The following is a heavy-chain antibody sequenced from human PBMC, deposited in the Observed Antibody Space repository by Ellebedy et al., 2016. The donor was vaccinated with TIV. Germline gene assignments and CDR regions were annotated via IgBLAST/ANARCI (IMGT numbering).Heavy chain of an antibody. CDR3: ARTGGSSAYYFDY. V-gene: IGHV4-59*08. J-gene: IGHJ4*02. D-gene: IGHD3-22*01. CDR2: IYYSGST. Sequence: MPSETLSLTCTVSGGSISSYYWSWIRQPPGKGLEWIGYIYYSGSTNYNPSLKSRVTISVDTSKNQFSLKLSSVTAADTAVYYCARTGGSSAYYFDYWGQGTLVTVSS. CDR1: GGSISSYY.